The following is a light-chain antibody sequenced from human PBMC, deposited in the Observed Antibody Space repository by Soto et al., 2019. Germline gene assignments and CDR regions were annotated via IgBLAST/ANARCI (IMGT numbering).Light chain of an antibody. J-gene: IGKJ4*01. CDR3: QQYNNWPPT. Sequence: EIVMTQSPATLSVSPGERVTLSCRASQSVSSNLAWYQQKPGQAPRLLIHGASTRATGIPARFRGSGSGTEFTLTISSTQSEDSAVYYCQQYNNWPPTFGGGTKVEIK. V-gene: IGKV3-15*01. CDR2: GAS. CDR1: QSVSSN.